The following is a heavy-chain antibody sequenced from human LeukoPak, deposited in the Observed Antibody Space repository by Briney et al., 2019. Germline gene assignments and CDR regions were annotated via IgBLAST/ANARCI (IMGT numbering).Heavy chain of an antibody. J-gene: IGHJ4*02. V-gene: IGHV1-18*01. CDR3: ARDLKMGYSSGRYSWGTGSSNDY. Sequence: ASVKVSCKASGYTFTNYGISWVRQAPGQGLEWMGWISEYNGNTNYAQKFQGRITMTTDTSTSTGYMELRSLRSDDTAVYYCARDLKMGYSSGRYSWGTGSSNDYWGQGTLVTVSS. D-gene: IGHD6-19*01. CDR2: ISEYNGNT. CDR1: GYTFTNYG.